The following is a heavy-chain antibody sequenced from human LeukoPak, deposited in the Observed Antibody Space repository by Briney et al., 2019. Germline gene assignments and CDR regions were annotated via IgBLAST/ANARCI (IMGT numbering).Heavy chain of an antibody. CDR3: ATPDWRYSSSWYGFVAFDI. CDR2: FDPEDGET. Sequence: ASVKVSCKVSGYTLTELSMHWVRQAPGKGLEWMGGFDPEDGETIYAQKFQGRVTMTEDTSTDTAYMELSSLRSEDTAVYYCATPDWRYSSSWYGFVAFDIWGQGTMVTVSS. CDR1: GYTLTELS. J-gene: IGHJ3*02. V-gene: IGHV1-24*01. D-gene: IGHD6-13*01.